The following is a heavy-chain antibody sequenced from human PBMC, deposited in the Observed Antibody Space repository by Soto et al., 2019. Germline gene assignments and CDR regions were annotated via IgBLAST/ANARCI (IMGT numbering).Heavy chain of an antibody. Sequence: TGTVSDAAISSGGYYWSWIRQHPGKGLEWIGYIYYSGSTYYNPSLKSRVTISVDTSKNQFSLKLSSVTAADTAVYYCAAYYGSGSYLNSDYWGQGTLVTVSS. V-gene: IGHV4-31*02. D-gene: IGHD3-10*01. CDR1: DAAISSGGYY. J-gene: IGHJ4*02. CDR2: IYYSGST. CDR3: AAYYGSGSYLNSDY.